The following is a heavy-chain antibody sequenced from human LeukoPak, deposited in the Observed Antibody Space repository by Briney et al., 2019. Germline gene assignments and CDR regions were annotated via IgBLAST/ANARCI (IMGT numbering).Heavy chain of an antibody. V-gene: IGHV3-30*02. D-gene: IGHD5-18*01. Sequence: GGSLRPSCAASGFTFSSHGMHWVRQASGKGLEWVAFIRNDGSTEYYVDSVKGRFTISRDNSKNTLYLQMNSLRAEDTAVYNCAKGRVGGYSYIDYYYYMDVWGKGTTVTVSS. CDR2: IRNDGSTE. J-gene: IGHJ6*03. CDR1: GFTFSSHG. CDR3: AKGRVGGYSYIDYYYYMDV.